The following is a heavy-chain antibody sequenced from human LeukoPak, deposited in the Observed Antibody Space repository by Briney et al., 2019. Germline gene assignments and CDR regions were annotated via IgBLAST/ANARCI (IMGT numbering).Heavy chain of an antibody. CDR2: LYPSGRT. V-gene: IGHV4-4*07. Sequence: SETLSLTCTVSGGSISGYYWNWIRQPAGKGLEWIGRLYPSGRTDYRPSLKSRLSMSLDASKNQFSLKLSSVTAADTALYFCARDRGAVAGYFDYWGQGTLVTVSS. CDR3: ARDRGAVAGYFDY. D-gene: IGHD6-19*01. J-gene: IGHJ4*02. CDR1: GGSISGYY.